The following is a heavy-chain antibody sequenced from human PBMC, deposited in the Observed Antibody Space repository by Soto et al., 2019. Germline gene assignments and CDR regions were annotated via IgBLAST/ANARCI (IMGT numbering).Heavy chain of an antibody. CDR2: LYYSGST. Sequence: QVQLQESGPGLVKPSETLSLTCTVSGGSISSYYWSWIRQPPGKGLEWIGYLYYSGSTNYNPSLKSRVTISVDTSKNQFSLKLSSVTAADTAVYYCARRYGGTFDYWGQGTLVTVSS. D-gene: IGHD2-15*01. J-gene: IGHJ4*02. V-gene: IGHV4-59*08. CDR3: ARRYGGTFDY. CDR1: GGSISSYY.